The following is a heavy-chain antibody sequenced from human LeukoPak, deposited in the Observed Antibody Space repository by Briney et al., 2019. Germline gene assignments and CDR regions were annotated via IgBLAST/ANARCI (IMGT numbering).Heavy chain of an antibody. CDR2: IGGRDSGT. CDR1: GFIFSNYA. CDR3: AKWGDYDILTGYYDSDY. D-gene: IGHD3-9*01. J-gene: IGHJ4*02. V-gene: IGHV3-23*01. Sequence: PGASLRLSCAASGFIFSNYAMSWVRQAPRKGLEWVSAIGGRDSGTYYADSVRGRFTVSRDDPKNTLYLQMNTLRAEDTAVYYCAKWGDYDILTGYYDSDYWGQGTLVTVSS.